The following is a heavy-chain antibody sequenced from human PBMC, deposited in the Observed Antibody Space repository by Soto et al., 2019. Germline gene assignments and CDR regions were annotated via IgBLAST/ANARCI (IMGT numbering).Heavy chain of an antibody. CDR2: INSDGSST. CDR3: VKDQHRVVVLTTFDY. CDR1: GFTFSSYC. J-gene: IGHJ4*02. V-gene: IGHV3-74*01. Sequence: VGSLRLSCAASGFTFSSYCMHWVLQAPGKGLVWVSRINSDGSSTFYADSVKGRFTISRDNSNNTLYLQMNSLIPEDTAVYYCVKDQHRVVVLTTFDYWGQGTLVTLSS. D-gene: IGHD3-22*01.